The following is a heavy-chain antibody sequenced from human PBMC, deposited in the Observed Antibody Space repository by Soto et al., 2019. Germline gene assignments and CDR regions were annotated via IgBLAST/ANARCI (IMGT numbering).Heavy chain of an antibody. CDR2: IYYSGST. CDR3: ARHTATNRYYYYYYMDV. D-gene: IGHD6-25*01. J-gene: IGHJ6*03. V-gene: IGHV4-39*01. Sequence: SQTLSLTCTVSGGSISSSTYYWGLIRQPPGKGLEWIGSIYYSGSTYYNPSLKSRVTISVDTSKNQFSLKLSSVTAADTAVYYCARHTATNRYYYYYYMDVWGKGTTVTVSS. CDR1: GGSISSSTYY.